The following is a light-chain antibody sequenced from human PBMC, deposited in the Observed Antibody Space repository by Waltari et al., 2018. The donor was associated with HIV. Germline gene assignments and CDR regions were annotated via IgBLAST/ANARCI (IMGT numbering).Light chain of an antibody. V-gene: IGKV4-1*01. J-gene: IGKJ3*01. CDR3: QQYYTTPFT. CDR1: QSVLDSSNNKNF. CDR2: WAS. Sequence: EIVMTQSTDSLAVSLVERATIHRNSSQSVLDSSNNKNFLAWSQQKPGQPPKLLISWASTRESGVPGRFSGSGSGTDFTLTISSLQAEDVAVYYCQQYYTTPFTFGPGTKVDIK.